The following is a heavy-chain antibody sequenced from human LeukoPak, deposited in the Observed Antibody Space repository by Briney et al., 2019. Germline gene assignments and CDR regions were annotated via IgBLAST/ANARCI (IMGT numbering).Heavy chain of an antibody. CDR3: AKSSGWY. V-gene: IGHV3-21*01. D-gene: IGHD6-19*01. J-gene: IGHJ4*02. CDR2: ISSSSYI. CDR1: GFTFSSYS. Sequence: GGSLRLSCAASGFTFSSYSMNWVRQAPGKGLEWASSISSSSYIYYADSVKGRFTISRDNAKNSLYLQMNSLRGEDTAVYYCAKSSGWYWGQGTLVTVSS.